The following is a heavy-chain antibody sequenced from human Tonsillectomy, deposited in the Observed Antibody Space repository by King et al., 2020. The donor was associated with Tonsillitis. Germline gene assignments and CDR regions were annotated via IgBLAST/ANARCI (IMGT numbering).Heavy chain of an antibody. J-gene: IGHJ4*02. CDR2: IYYSGST. CDR3: ARHSAWIQLWLPGEGFDY. Sequence: QLQESGPGLVKPSETLSPTCTVSGGSISSSSYYWGWIRQPPGKGLEWIGSIYYSGSTYYNPSLKSRVTISVDTSKNQFSLKLSSVTAADTAVYYCARHSAWIQLWLPGEGFDYWGQGTLVTVSS. CDR1: GGSISSSSYY. V-gene: IGHV4-39*07. D-gene: IGHD5-18*01.